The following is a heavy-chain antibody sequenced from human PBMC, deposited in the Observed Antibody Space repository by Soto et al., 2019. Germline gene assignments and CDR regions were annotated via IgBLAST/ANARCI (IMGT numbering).Heavy chain of an antibody. Sequence: PSETLSLTCAVSGCFISGGNYCGCIRKPPGKGQWWSGSIFHGGNTYYNPSLKSRVTISVDMSKNQFSLQLYSLTAAATAVYCCSRARWYYAFDVWGQGTVVTVSS. CDR3: SRARWYYAFDV. J-gene: IGHJ3*01. D-gene: IGHD2-15*01. CDR2: IFHGGNT. CDR1: GCFISGGNY. V-gene: IGHV4-38-2*01.